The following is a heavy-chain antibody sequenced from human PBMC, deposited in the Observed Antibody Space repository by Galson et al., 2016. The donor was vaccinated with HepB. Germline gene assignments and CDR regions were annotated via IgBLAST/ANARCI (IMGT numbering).Heavy chain of an antibody. Sequence: LRLSCAASGFTFSDYSMHWVRQAPGKGLEWLGVMSYDENHKYYADYVKDQITISRDNFKNTLYLHMSGLRAEDTAVYYCARDRGLRFLEWFMAWWGQGTLVTVSS. V-gene: IGHV3-30*04. CDR2: MSYDENHK. J-gene: IGHJ4*02. CDR3: ARDRGLRFLEWFMAW. CDR1: GFTFSDYS. D-gene: IGHD3-3*01.